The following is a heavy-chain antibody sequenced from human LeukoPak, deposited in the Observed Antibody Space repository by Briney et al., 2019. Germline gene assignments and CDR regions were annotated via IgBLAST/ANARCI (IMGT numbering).Heavy chain of an antibody. CDR3: TTAAMVRGVNSGSYYYYGMDV. V-gene: IGHV3-15*07. CDR1: GFTFSNAW. D-gene: IGHD3-10*01. Sequence: GGSLRLSCAASGFTFSNAWMNWVRQAPGKGLEWVGRIKSKTDGGTTDYAAPVKGRSTISRDDSKNTLYLQMNSLKTEDTAVYYCTTAAMVRGVNSGSYYYYGMDVWGQGTTVTVSS. J-gene: IGHJ6*02. CDR2: IKSKTDGGTT.